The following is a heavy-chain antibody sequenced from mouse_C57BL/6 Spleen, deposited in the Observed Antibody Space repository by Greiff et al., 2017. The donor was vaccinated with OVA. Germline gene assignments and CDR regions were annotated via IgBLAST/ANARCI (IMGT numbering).Heavy chain of an antibody. CDR2: IDPETGGT. Sequence: VHLVESGAELVRPGASVTLSCKASGYTFTDYEMHWVKQTPVHGLEWIGAIDPETGGTAYNQKFKGKAILTADKSSSTAYMELRSLTSEDSAVYYCTMGVSGGFDYWGQGTTLTVSS. V-gene: IGHV1-15*01. CDR3: TMGVSGGFDY. J-gene: IGHJ2*01. D-gene: IGHD3-2*02. CDR1: GYTFTDYE.